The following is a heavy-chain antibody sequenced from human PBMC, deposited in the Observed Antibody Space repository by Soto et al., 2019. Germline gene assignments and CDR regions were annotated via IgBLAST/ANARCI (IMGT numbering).Heavy chain of an antibody. D-gene: IGHD2-15*01. CDR1: GFTFSSYA. CDR3: AKGGPYCSGGSCYSDWFDP. Sequence: EVQLLESGGGLVQPGGSLRLSCAASGFTFSSYAMSWVRQAPGKGLEWVSAISGSGGSTYYADSVKGRFTISRDNSKNTLYLQMNSLRAEDTAVYYCAKGGPYCSGGSCYSDWFDPWGQGTLVTVSS. J-gene: IGHJ5*02. V-gene: IGHV3-23*01. CDR2: ISGSGGST.